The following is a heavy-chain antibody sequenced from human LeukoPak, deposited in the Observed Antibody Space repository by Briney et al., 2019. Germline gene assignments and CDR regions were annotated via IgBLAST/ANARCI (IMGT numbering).Heavy chain of an antibody. CDR1: GGSFSSSSYY. CDR2: IYYSGST. V-gene: IGHV4-39*07. J-gene: IGHJ4*02. CDR3: ARPGYCGGDCHFDY. D-gene: IGHD2-21*02. Sequence: PSETLSLTCTVSGGSFSSSSYYWGWIRQPPGKGLEWIGSIYYSGSTYYNPSLKSRVTISVDTSKNQFSLKLSSVTAADTAVYYCARPGYCGGDCHFDYWGQGTLVTVSS.